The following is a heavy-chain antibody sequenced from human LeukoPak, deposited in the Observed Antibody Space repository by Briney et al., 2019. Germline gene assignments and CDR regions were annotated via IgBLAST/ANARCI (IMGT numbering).Heavy chain of an antibody. CDR2: TYYRSRWGN. J-gene: IGHJ4*02. D-gene: IGHD3-10*01. Sequence: SQTLSLICAISGDSVSNNIATWNCVRQSPSRGLEWLGRTYYRSRWGNDYAISVKGRITINPDTSRNQFSLQLNSVTPEDTAVYYCVRDSDDYYWALDFWGQGTPVTVSS. CDR1: GDSVSNNIAT. V-gene: IGHV6-1*01. CDR3: VRDSDDYYWALDF.